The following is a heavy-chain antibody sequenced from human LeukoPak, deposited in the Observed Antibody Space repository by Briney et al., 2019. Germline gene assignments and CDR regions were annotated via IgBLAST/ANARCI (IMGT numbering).Heavy chain of an antibody. V-gene: IGHV4-61*02. CDR1: GGSISSGSYY. CDR2: IYTSGST. J-gene: IGHJ5*02. Sequence: PSETLSLTCPVSGGSISSGSYYWSWIRQPAGKGLEWIGRIYTSGSTNYNPSLKSRVTISVDTSKNQFSLKLSSVTAADTAVYYCARVVRIRFGAFRVNWFDPWGQGTLITVSS. D-gene: IGHD3-10*01. CDR3: ARVVRIRFGAFRVNWFDP.